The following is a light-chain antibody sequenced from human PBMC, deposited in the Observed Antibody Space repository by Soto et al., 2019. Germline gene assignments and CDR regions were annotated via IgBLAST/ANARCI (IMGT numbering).Light chain of an antibody. CDR2: AAS. CDR3: QQTYNVPQT. J-gene: IGKJ1*01. CDR1: QTIRAY. Sequence: DIHMTQFPSSLSASVGDRVTITCRASQTIRAYLNWFQQKPGKAPELLIYAASSLQSGVPPRFSGSVSGAEFTLTINSLQPEVTATYYCQQTYNVPQTYGQGTKVEIK. V-gene: IGKV1-39*01.